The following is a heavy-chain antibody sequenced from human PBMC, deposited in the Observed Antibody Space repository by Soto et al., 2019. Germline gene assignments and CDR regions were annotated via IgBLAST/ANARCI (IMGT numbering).Heavy chain of an antibody. J-gene: IGHJ4*02. CDR2: INLSGGTT. CDR3: VRWVVREAKGDY. D-gene: IGHD2-21*01. V-gene: IGHV1-46*03. CDR1: GYIFTNYY. Sequence: QVQLVQSGAEVKKPGASVKISCKASGYIFTNYYMHWVRQAPGQGLEWMGIINLSGGTTDYAQKFQGRVTMTRATPTSTVYMELSNLRSDDTAVYYCVRWVVREAKGDYWGQGTLVTVSS.